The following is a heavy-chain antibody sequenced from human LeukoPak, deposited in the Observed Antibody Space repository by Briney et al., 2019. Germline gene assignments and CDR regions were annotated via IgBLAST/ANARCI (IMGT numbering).Heavy chain of an antibody. Sequence: SETLSLTCRVSGGSIRSDYWSWVRQPPGKGLEWIGYIHYSGSSNYNASLKSRVTISVDMSKNQFSLKLTSVTAADTAVYYCARLGRKTTVVPPDFDCWGQGTLVIVSS. D-gene: IGHD4-23*01. J-gene: IGHJ4*02. CDR1: GGSIRSDY. V-gene: IGHV4-59*01. CDR2: IHYSGSS. CDR3: ARLGRKTTVVPPDFDC.